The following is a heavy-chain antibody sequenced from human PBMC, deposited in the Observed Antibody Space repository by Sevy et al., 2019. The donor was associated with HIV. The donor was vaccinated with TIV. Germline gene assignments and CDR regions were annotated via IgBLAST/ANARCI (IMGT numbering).Heavy chain of an antibody. V-gene: IGHV4-4*07. D-gene: IGHD1-26*01. CDR2: IYTSGST. J-gene: IGHJ6*02. CDR1: GGSISSYY. Sequence: SETLSLTCTVSGGSISSYYWSWIRQPAGKGLEWIGRIYTSGSTNYNPSLKSRVTMSVDTSKNQFSLKLSSVTAADTAVYYCARNLGGELLRARAYYYYGMDVWGQGTTVTVSS. CDR3: ARNLGGELLRARAYYYYGMDV.